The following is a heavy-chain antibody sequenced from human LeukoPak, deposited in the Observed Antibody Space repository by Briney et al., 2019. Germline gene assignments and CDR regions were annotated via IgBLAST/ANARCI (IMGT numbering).Heavy chain of an antibody. V-gene: IGHV5-51*01. CDR2: IYPGDSDI. CDR1: GYSFTSYW. CDR3: ARRDYYEGFDP. J-gene: IGHJ5*02. D-gene: IGHD3-22*01. Sequence: GESLKISCKGSGYSFTSYWIGWVRQMPGKGLEWMGIIYPGDSDIRYSPSLQGQVTISADKSIGTAYLQWSSLKASDTAVYYCARRDYYEGFDPWGQGTLVTVSS.